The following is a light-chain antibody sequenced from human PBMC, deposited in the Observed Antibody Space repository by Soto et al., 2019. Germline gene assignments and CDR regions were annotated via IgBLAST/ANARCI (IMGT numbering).Light chain of an antibody. V-gene: IGKV1-12*02. CDR2: VAS. J-gene: IGKJ1*01. CDR3: RQANSFPLT. CDR1: QGIGSW. Sequence: DIQMTQSPSVVSASVGDRVTITCRASQGIGSWLAWYQQRPVKAPKLLVYVASTLQAGVPSRFKGSGSGTDFTVNFNSLQPEESATYYCRQANSFPLTFGQETKVEIK.